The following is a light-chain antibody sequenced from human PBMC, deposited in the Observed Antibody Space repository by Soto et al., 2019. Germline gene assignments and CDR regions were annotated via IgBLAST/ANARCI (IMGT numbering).Light chain of an antibody. Sequence: QSVLTQPPSVSGAPGQRVTISCTGSSSNIGAGYDVHWYQQLPGTAPKLLIYGNSNRPSGVPDRFSGSKSGTSASLAITGLQAEEEADYYYQSYDSSLSGWVFGGGTKLTVL. CDR2: GNS. CDR1: SSNIGAGYD. CDR3: QSYDSSLSGWV. J-gene: IGLJ3*02. V-gene: IGLV1-40*01.